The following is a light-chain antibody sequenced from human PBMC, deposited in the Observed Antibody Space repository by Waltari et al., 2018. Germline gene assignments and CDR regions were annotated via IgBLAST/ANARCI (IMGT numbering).Light chain of an antibody. J-gene: IGKJ1*01. CDR1: QGIGSW. CDR3: RQANNFPRT. CDR2: SAS. V-gene: IGKV1-12*01. Sequence: DIQVTQSPSSVSASVGDRVTISCRASQGIGSWLAWYQQKPGKAPKLLIYSASSLQSGVPSRFNGSGSGTDFTLSISNLQPEDFATYYCRQANNFPRTFGQGTKVEIK.